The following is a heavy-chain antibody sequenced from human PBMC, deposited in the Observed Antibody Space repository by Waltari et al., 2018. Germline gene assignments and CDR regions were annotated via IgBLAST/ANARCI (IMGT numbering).Heavy chain of an antibody. CDR1: GFTFSSYS. V-gene: IGHV3-21*01. CDR3: ARPLVVAAPPGGEDY. Sequence: EVQLVESGGGLVKPGGSLRLSCAASGFTFSSYSMNWVRQAPGKGLEWVSSISSRSSYIYYADSVKGRFTISRDNAKNSLYLQMNSLRAEDTAVYYCARPLVVAAPPGGEDYWGQGTLVTVSS. D-gene: IGHD2-15*01. J-gene: IGHJ4*02. CDR2: ISSRSSYI.